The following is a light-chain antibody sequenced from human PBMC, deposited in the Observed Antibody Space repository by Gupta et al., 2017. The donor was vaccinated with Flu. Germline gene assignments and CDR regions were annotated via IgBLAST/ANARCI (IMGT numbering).Light chain of an antibody. CDR3: QSFDSRLLWV. CDR2: GDT. J-gene: IGLJ3*02. V-gene: IGLV1-40*01. Sequence: YQQVPGTAPKLLIYGDTSRPSGVPSRFSGSTSGTSASLAITGLPAADAAAYYCQSFDSRLLWVFGGGPQLPV.